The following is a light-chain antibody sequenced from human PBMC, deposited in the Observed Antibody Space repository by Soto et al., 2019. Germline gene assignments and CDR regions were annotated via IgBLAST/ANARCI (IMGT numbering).Light chain of an antibody. CDR1: QSFTSW. V-gene: IGKV1-5*03. J-gene: IGKJ1*01. CDR3: QQYNSYPWT. Sequence: DIQMTQSPSTLSASVGDRVTITCRASQSFTSWLAWYQQKPGKAPTLLIHKASNLQSGVPSRFSGSESGTKFTLTISSLQPDDFATYYCQQYNSYPWTFGQGTKVEIK. CDR2: KAS.